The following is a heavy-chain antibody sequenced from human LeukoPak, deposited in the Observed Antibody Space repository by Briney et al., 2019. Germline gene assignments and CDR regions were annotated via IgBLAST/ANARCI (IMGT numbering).Heavy chain of an antibody. CDR3: ARHLTVGGGPFDY. D-gene: IGHD4-11*01. V-gene: IGHV4-39*01. Sequence: SETLSLTCTVSGGSISSSSYYWGWIRQPPGKGREWLGSIYYSGSTYYNPSLKSRVTISLDTSQNQFSLKPSAVTAADTAVYYCARHLTVGGGPFDYWGQGTLVTVSS. CDR2: IYYSGST. J-gene: IGHJ4*02. CDR1: GGSISSSSYY.